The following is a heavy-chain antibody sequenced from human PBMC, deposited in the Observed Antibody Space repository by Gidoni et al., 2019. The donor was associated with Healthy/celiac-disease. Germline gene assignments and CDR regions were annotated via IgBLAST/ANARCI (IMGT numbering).Heavy chain of an antibody. CDR2: LIPILGIA. J-gene: IGHJ5*02. V-gene: IGHV1-69*02. CDR3: AGQDPTVTHLGDSSAWFDP. Sequence: QVQLVQSGAAVKKPGSSVKVSCKASGGTFSSSTISWVRQAPGQGLEWMGRLIPILGIANYEQKCQGRVTITADKYTSTAYRELSSLRSEDTAVYYCAGQDPTVTHLGDSSAWFDPWGQGTLVTVSS. CDR1: GGTFSSST. D-gene: IGHD3-22*01.